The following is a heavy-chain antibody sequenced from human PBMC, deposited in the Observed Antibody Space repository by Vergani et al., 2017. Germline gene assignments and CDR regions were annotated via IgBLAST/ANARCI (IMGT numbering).Heavy chain of an antibody. Sequence: QVRLQESGPGLVKPSETLSLTCSVSGGSMSGYYWSWIRQPPGKELEWIGYMYHSGSTNYNPSLETRVTISGDTSKNQFSLKVTSVTAADTAVYFCARQRPGSGWSPGDFDDWGQGILVTVSS. J-gene: IGHJ4*02. CDR1: GGSMSGYY. D-gene: IGHD6-19*01. CDR3: ARQRPGSGWSPGDFDD. V-gene: IGHV4-59*08. CDR2: MYHSGST.